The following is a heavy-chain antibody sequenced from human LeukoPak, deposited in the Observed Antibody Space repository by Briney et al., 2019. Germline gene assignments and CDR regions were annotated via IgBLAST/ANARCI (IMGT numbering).Heavy chain of an antibody. V-gene: IGHV4-34*01. J-gene: IGHJ4*02. CDR3: ARGRRVWGGKGSFDY. CDR2: INHSGST. CDR1: GGSFSGYY. Sequence: YPSETLSLTCAVYGGSFSGYYWSWIRQPPGKGLEWIGEINHSGSTNYNPSLKSRVTISVDTSKNQFSLKLSSVTAADTAVYYCARGRRVWGGKGSFDYWGQGTLVTVSS. D-gene: IGHD3-16*01.